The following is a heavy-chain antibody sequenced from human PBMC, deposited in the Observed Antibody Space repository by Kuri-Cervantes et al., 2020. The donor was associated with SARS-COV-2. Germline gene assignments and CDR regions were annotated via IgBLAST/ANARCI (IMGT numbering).Heavy chain of an antibody. CDR2: INHSGST. Sequence: GSLRLSCAVYGGSFSGYYWSWIRQPPGKGLEWIGEINHSGSTNYNPSLKSRVTISVDTSKNQFSLKLSSVTAADTAVYYCARRGPTTVTTFTFLAEVGFQHWGQGTLVTVSS. D-gene: IGHD4-17*01. CDR1: GGSFSGYY. CDR3: ARRGPTTVTTFTFLAEVGFQH. V-gene: IGHV4-34*01. J-gene: IGHJ1*01.